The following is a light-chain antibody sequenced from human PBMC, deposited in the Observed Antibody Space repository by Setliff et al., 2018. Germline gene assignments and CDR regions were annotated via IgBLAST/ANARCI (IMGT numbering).Light chain of an antibody. CDR3: NAYTSRSTDV. CDR1: SSDVGSYDL. J-gene: IGLJ1*01. CDR2: NVS. Sequence: QSALDRPASVSGSPGQSITISCSGTSSDVGSYDLVSWYQQHPGKAPKLIIYNVSGRPSGVSHRFSGSKSDNTASLTISGLQAEDEADYYCNAYTSRSTDVFGSGTKVTVL. V-gene: IGLV2-14*03.